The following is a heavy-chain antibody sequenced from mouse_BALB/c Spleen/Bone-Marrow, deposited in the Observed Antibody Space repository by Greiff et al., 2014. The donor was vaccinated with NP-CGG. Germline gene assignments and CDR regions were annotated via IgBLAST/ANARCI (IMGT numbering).Heavy chain of an antibody. V-gene: IGHV1-67*01. D-gene: IGHD1-1*01. CDR3: ASCGSSYYAMDY. CDR2: ISTYSGNT. J-gene: IGHJ4*01. CDR1: GYTLTDYA. Sequence: QVHVKQSGPELVRPGVSVKISCKGSGYTLTDYAMHWVKQSHAKSLEWIGVISTYSGNTNYNQKFKGKATMTVDKSSSTAYMELARLTSEDSAIYYCASCGSSYYAMDYWGQGTSVTVSS.